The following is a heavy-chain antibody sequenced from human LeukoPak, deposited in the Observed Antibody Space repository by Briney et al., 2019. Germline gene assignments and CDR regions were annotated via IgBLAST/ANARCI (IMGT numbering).Heavy chain of an antibody. Sequence: SETLSLTCSVSGGSLSGSYWSWIRQSAGERPEYIGRINFSGTTNYNPSLRSRVTLSMDTSKNQVSLDLSAVTAADTAVYYCAKLLLPASKGAFIIWGLGALVTVSS. CDR3: AKLLLPASKGAFII. J-gene: IGHJ3*02. CDR1: GGSLSGSY. CDR2: INFSGTT. V-gene: IGHV4-4*07. D-gene: IGHD2-2*01.